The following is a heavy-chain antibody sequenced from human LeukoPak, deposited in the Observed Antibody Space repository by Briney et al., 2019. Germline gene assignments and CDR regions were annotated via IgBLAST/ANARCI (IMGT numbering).Heavy chain of an antibody. D-gene: IGHD3-22*01. Sequence: PGGSLRLSCAASGFTFSSYGMHWVRQAPGKGLEWVAFIRYDGSNKYYADSVKGRFTISRDNSKNTLYLQMNSLRAEDTAVYFCARKTDSGGSGDYWGQGTLVTVSS. J-gene: IGHJ4*02. CDR1: GFTFSSYG. CDR3: ARKTDSGGSGDY. CDR2: IRYDGSNK. V-gene: IGHV3-30*02.